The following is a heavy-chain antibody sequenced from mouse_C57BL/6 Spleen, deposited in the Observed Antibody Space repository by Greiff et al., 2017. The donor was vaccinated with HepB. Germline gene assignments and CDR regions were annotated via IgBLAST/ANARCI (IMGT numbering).Heavy chain of an antibody. CDR1: GFTFSSYG. J-gene: IGHJ2*01. CDR3: ARQQGITTVVAPFDY. V-gene: IGHV5-6*01. CDR2: ISSGGSYT. D-gene: IGHD1-1*01. Sequence: EVQGVESGGDLVKPGGSLKLSCAASGFTFSSYGMSWVRQTPDKRLEWVATISSGGSYTYYPDSVKGRFTISRDNAKNTLYLQMSSLKSEDTAMYYCARQQGITTVVAPFDYWGQGTTLTVSS.